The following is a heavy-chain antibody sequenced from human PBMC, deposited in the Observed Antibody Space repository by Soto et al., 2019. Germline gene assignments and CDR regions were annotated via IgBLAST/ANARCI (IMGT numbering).Heavy chain of an antibody. J-gene: IGHJ3*02. V-gene: IGHV4-59*01. CDR1: GGSISSYY. CDR2: IYYSGST. Sequence: SETLSLTCTVSGGSISSYYWSWIRQPPGKGLEWIGYIYYSGSTNYNPSLKSRVTISVDTSKNQFSLKLSSVTAADTAVYYCARDSGSGWYEGAFDIWGQGTMVTVSS. D-gene: IGHD6-19*01. CDR3: ARDSGSGWYEGAFDI.